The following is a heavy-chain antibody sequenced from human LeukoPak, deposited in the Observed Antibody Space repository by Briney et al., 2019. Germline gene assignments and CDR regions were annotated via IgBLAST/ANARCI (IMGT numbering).Heavy chain of an antibody. CDR2: IRSKANSYAT. Sequence: GGSLRLSCAASGFTFSNYSMNWVRQAPGKGLEWVGRIRSKANSYATAYAASVKGRFTISRDDSKNTAYLQMNSLKTEDTAVYYCTRLPSGSYDYWGQGTLVTVSS. CDR1: GFTFSNYS. CDR3: TRLPSGSYDY. D-gene: IGHD1-26*01. V-gene: IGHV3-73*01. J-gene: IGHJ4*02.